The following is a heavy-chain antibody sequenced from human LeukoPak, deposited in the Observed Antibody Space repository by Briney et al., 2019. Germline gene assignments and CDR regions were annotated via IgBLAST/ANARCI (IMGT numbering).Heavy chain of an antibody. J-gene: IGHJ3*02. CDR3: ARDRGAARGYDAFDI. Sequence: SETLSLTCTVSGGSISSGSYYWSWIRQPAGKGLEWIGRIYTSGSTNYNPSLKSRVTISVDTSKNQFSLKLSSVTAADTAVYYCARDRGAARGYDAFDIWGQGTMVTVSS. V-gene: IGHV4-61*02. D-gene: IGHD6-6*01. CDR2: IYTSGST. CDR1: GGSISSGSYY.